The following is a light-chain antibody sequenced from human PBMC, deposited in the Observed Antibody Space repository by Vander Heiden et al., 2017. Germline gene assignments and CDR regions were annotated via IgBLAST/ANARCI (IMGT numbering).Light chain of an antibody. Sequence: DTQLTQLPPSLSASVGDRVTITCRGSRNVRSYLYGYQQKTGGDAKMLMYAAASLQKRGPSRLSSGRAGTDVTLTISSLQPEEFAAYYCRQSYNTHPVTFGQGTKVEIK. CDR3: RQSYNTHPVT. CDR2: AAA. V-gene: IGKV1-39*01. J-gene: IGKJ1*01. CDR1: RNVRSY.